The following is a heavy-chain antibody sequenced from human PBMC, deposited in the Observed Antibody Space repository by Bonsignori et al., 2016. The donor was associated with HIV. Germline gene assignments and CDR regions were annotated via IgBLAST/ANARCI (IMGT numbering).Heavy chain of an antibody. J-gene: IGHJ4*02. CDR3: ARVLYSNQIDY. CDR2: IYYSGST. CDR1: GGSISSSSYY. V-gene: IGHV4-39*07. D-gene: IGHD2/OR15-2a*01. Sequence: SETLSLTCTVSGGSISSSSYYWGWIRQPPGKGLEWIGSIYYSGSTYYNPSLKSRVTISVDTSKNQFSLKLSSVTAADTAVYYCARVLYSNQIDYWGQGTLVTVSS.